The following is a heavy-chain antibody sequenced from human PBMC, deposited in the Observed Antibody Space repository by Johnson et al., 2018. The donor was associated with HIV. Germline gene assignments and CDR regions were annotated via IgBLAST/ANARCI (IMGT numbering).Heavy chain of an antibody. CDR2: IRYDGSNK. J-gene: IGHJ3*02. V-gene: IGHV3-30*02. CDR1: GFIFSGFG. Sequence: QVQLVESGGGVVQPGRSLRLSCAASGFIFSGFGLHWVRQAPGKGLEWVAFIRYDGSNKYYEDSVKGRFIISRDDSKNTLYLQMNSLRTEDTAVYYCSKGSGYDASFDIWGQGTMVTVSS. D-gene: IGHD3-22*01. CDR3: SKGSGYDASFDI.